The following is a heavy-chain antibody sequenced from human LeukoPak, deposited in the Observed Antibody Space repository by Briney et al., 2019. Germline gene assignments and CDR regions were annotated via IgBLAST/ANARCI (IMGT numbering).Heavy chain of an antibody. D-gene: IGHD2-8*01. Sequence: PSETLSLTCTVSGDSMSSSSYYWGWIRQPPGKGLEWIGNIYYNGSAHYNPSLKSRVTISVDMSKNQFSLRLSSVTTADTAEFYCARLNGVMDYFDYWGQGTLVTVSS. CDR3: ARLNGVMDYFDY. V-gene: IGHV4-39*01. CDR2: IYYNGSA. CDR1: GDSMSSSSYY. J-gene: IGHJ4*02.